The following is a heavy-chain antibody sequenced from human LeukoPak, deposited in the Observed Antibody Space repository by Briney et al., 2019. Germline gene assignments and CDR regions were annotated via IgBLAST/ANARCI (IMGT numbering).Heavy chain of an antibody. V-gene: IGHV3-21*01. CDR1: GFTFSSYS. CDR2: ISSSSSYI. D-gene: IGHD5-18*01. CDR3: ARVGVGYSYGAAFDY. Sequence: GGSLRLSCAASGFTFSSYSMNWVRQAPGKGLEWVSSISSSSSYIYYADSVKGRFTISRDNAKNSLYLQMNSLRAEDTAVYYCARVGVGYSYGAAFDYWGQGTLVTVSS. J-gene: IGHJ4*02.